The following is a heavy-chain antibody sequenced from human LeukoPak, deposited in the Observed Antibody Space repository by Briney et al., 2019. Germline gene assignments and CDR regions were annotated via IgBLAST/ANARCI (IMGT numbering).Heavy chain of an antibody. CDR2: IKEDGSEK. Sequence: GGSLRLSCAASGFTFTSYWMSWVRQAPGKGLEWVANIKEDGSEKEYVDSVEGRFTISRDNAKNSLYLQMNSLRAEDTAVYYCARWRGQQSEFVYWGQGTLVTVSS. CDR3: ARWRGQQSEFVY. D-gene: IGHD5-24*01. J-gene: IGHJ4*02. CDR1: GFTFTSYW. V-gene: IGHV3-7*01.